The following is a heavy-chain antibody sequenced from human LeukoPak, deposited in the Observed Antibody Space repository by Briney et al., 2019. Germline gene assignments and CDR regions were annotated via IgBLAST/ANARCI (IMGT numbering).Heavy chain of an antibody. CDR2: IYSGGST. J-gene: IGHJ4*02. Sequence: GGSLRLSCAASEFTVSSNYMSWVRQAPGKGLEWVSVIYSGGSTYYADSVKGRFTISRDNSKNTLYLQMNSLRAEDTAVYYCGRDLDYWGQGTLVTVSS. CDR1: EFTVSSNY. V-gene: IGHV3-66*01. CDR3: GRDLDY.